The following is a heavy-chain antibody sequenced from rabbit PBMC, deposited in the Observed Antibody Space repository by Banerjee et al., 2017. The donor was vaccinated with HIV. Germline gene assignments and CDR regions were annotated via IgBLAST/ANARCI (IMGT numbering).Heavy chain of an antibody. J-gene: IGHJ4*01. CDR1: GFDFSSYG. CDR3: VRDYGYDDYFL. V-gene: IGHV1S47*01. Sequence: QEQLVESGGGLVQPGGSLKLSCKASGFDFSSYGVSWVRQAPGKGLEWIGYIDPVFGSTYYASWVNGRFTISSHNAQNTLYLQLNSLTAADTATYFCVRDYGYDDYFLWGQGTLVT. D-gene: IGHD2-1*01. CDR2: IDPVFGST.